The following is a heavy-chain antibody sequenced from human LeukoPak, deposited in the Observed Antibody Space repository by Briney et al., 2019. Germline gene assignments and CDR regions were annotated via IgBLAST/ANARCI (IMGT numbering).Heavy chain of an antibody. CDR2: ISYDGSNK. CDR1: GFTFSNYA. V-gene: IGHV3-30-3*01. D-gene: IGHD3-22*01. CDR3: ANLYYDRPRDAEYFQH. Sequence: GGSLRLSRAASGFTFSNYAMHWVRQAPGKGLEWVAVISYDGSNKYYADSVKGRFTISRDNSKNTLYLQMNSLRAEDTAVYYCANLYYDRPRDAEYFQHWGQGTLVTVSS. J-gene: IGHJ1*01.